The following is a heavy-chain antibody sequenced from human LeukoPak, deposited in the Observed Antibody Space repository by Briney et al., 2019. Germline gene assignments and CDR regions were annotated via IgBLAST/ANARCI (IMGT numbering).Heavy chain of an antibody. CDR3: ARGPFPGDAFDI. V-gene: IGHV1-18*04. CDR2: ISAYNGNT. D-gene: IGHD2/OR15-2a*01. Sequence: ASVKVSCKASGYTFIGYYMHWVRQAPGQGLEWMGWISAYNGNTNYAQKLQGRVTMTTDTSTSTAYMELRSLRSDDTAVYYCARGPFPGDAFDIWGQGTMVTVSS. J-gene: IGHJ3*02. CDR1: GYTFIGYY.